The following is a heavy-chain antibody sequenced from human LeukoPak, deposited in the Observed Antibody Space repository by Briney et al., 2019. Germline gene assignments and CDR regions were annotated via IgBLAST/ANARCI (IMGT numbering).Heavy chain of an antibody. CDR3: ARDTGTTGEVKFDP. V-gene: IGHV4-38-2*02. Sequence: PSETLSLTCTVSGYSISSGYYWGWIRQPPGKGLEWIGSIYHSGSTYYNPSLKSRVTISVDTSKNQFSLKLSSVTAADTAVYYCARDTGTTGEVKFDPWGQGTLVTVSS. D-gene: IGHD4-17*01. J-gene: IGHJ5*02. CDR1: GYSISSGYY. CDR2: IYHSGST.